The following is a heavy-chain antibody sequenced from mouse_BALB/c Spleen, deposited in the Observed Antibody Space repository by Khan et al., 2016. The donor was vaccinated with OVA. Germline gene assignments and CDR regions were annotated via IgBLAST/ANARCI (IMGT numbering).Heavy chain of an antibody. CDR1: GYTFTTYT. CDR3: VREGAYYRSDGWFAY. V-gene: IGHV1-4*01. J-gene: IGHJ3*01. CDR2: IIPSNDYT. Sequence: QXQXQQSGAELARPGASVKMSCKASGYTFTTYTIHWVKQRPGQGLEWIGYIIPSNDYTNYNQKFKDRATLTADKSSSTAYMQLSSLTSEDSAVYYCVREGAYYRSDGWFAYWGQGTLVTVSA. D-gene: IGHD2-14*01.